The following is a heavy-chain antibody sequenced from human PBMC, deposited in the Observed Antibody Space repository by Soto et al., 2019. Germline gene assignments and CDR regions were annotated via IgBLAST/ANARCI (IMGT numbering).Heavy chain of an antibody. Sequence: SETLSLTCAVYGGSFSGYYWSWIRQPPGKGLEWIGEINHSGSTNYNPSIKSRVTISVDTSKNQYSLKLSSVTAADTAVYYCASDRSGIVVVVAAPDWFDPWGQGTLVTVSS. D-gene: IGHD2-15*01. V-gene: IGHV4-34*01. CDR3: ASDRSGIVVVVAAPDWFDP. CDR1: GGSFSGYY. CDR2: INHSGST. J-gene: IGHJ5*02.